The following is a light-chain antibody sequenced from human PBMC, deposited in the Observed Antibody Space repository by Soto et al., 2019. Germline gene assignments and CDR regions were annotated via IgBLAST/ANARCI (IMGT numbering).Light chain of an antibody. CDR2: EVR. CDR3: SSYTTTSTLV. V-gene: IGLV2-14*01. CDR1: NRDVGSYNL. J-gene: IGLJ3*02. Sequence: QSALTQPASVSGSPGQSITIACTGTNRDVGSYNLVSWYQQRPGEAPKLIISEVRNGPSGLSYRFTGSNSGNTASLSISGLQAEYEADYYCSSYTTTSTLVFGGGTKVTVL.